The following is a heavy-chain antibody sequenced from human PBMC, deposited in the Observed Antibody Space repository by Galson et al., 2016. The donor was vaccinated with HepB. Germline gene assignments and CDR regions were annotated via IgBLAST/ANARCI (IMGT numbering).Heavy chain of an antibody. CDR1: EFIISGHA. V-gene: IGHV3-30*03. CDR3: ATVRLAPEGHPYDSTAYLYYSGLDL. D-gene: IGHD3-16*01. J-gene: IGHJ6*02. Sequence: SLRLSCAASEFIISGHAMHWVRQAPGKGLEWVAGMFYDGIRDYYADSVKGRFTIARDDSKNTLYLQTKSLRREDTAVYFCATVRLAPEGHPYDSTAYLYYSGLDLWGQGTTVTVS. CDR2: MFYDGIRD.